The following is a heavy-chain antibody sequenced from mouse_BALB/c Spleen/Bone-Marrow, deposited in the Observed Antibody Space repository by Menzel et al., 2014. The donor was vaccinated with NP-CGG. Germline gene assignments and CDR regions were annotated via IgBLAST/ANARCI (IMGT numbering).Heavy chain of an antibody. D-gene: IGHD2-3*01. Sequence: QVQLQQSGSVLVRPGASVKLSCKASGYTFTSYWMHWVKQRPGQGLEWIGEIIPSNGRTNYNEKFKSKATLTVDKSSNTAYMQLSSLTSEDSAVYYCARWLLQYFDVWGAGATVTVSS. CDR1: GYTFTSYW. CDR2: IIPSNGRT. V-gene: IGHV1S81*02. CDR3: ARWLLQYFDV. J-gene: IGHJ1*01.